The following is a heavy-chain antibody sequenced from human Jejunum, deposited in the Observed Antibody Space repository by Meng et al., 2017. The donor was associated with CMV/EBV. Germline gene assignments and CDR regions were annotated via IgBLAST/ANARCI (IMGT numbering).Heavy chain of an antibody. J-gene: IGHJ3*02. V-gene: IGHV3-21*06. CDR3: ARLYTTTYGHSFDI. Sequence: GFIFSSYRMNWCRQAHGKGLEWVSSISNNYNYIYYVDSVKSRFTISRDNAKNSLFLQMNGLRAEDTAVYYCARLYTTTYGHSFDIWGQGTMVTVSS. CDR2: ISNNYNYI. D-gene: IGHD2-2*02. CDR1: GFIFSSYR.